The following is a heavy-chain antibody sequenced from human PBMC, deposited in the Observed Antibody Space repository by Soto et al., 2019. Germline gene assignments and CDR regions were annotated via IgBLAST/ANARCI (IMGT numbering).Heavy chain of an antibody. D-gene: IGHD2-15*01. V-gene: IGHV1-46*03. Sequence: QVVQSGAEVRKPGASVKVSCKASGYSFTTYYIHWFRQAPGQGLEWMAIINPNGGTTNYAQKFQGRVTVTRDMSASTVYMELSSVRSDDTAIYYCAAYCSGGGCPPGPWNWGRGTMVTVSS. CDR3: AAYCSGGGCPPGPWN. J-gene: IGHJ3*01. CDR1: GYSFTTYY. CDR2: INPNGGTT.